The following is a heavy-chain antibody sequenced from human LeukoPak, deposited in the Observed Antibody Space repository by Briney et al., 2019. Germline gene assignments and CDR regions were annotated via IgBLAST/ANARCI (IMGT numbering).Heavy chain of an antibody. CDR3: VKDVGTWRGYFDY. J-gene: IGHJ4*02. CDR1: GFTFSNYD. CDR2: ISVRTGST. D-gene: IGHD1-1*01. Sequence: PGGSLRLSCVASGFTFSNYDMSWVRQAPGKGLEWVSDISVRTGSTYYADSVKGRSTVSRDNSKNTLFLQMNSLRAEDTAVYFCVKDVGTWRGYFDYWGQGTLVTVSS. V-gene: IGHV3-23*01.